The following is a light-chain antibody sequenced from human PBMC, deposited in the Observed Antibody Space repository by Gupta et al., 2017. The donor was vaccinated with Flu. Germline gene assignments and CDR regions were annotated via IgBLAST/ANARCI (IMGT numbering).Light chain of an antibody. V-gene: IGLV2-14*01. J-gene: IGLJ3*02. CDR2: EVS. CDR3: SSSTSSSNLWV. CDR1: SSDVGGYNY. Sequence: TGTSSDVGGYNYVSWYQQHPGKAPKLMIYEVSNRPSGVSNRFSGSKSGTTASLTISGLQAEDEADYYCSSSTSSSNLWVFGGGTKLTVL.